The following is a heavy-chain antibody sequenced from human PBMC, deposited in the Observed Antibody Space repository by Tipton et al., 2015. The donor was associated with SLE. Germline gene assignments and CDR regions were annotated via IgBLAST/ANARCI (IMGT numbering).Heavy chain of an antibody. D-gene: IGHD3/OR15-3a*01. CDR1: DGSFSNYY. J-gene: IGHJ6*02. V-gene: IGHV4-34*01. CDR3: VRGFAGFWTGTHYYFFAMDV. CDR2: INEGGST. Sequence: LRLSCAVSDGSFSNYYWTWIRKSPGQGLEWIGEINEGGSTDYNPSLRSRAIISLDTSKNQFSLRLTSVTAADTAVYYCVRGFAGFWTGTHYYFFAMDVWGQGTAVTVSS.